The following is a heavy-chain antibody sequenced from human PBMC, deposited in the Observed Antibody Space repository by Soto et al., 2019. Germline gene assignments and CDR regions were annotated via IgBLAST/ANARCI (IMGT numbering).Heavy chain of an antibody. CDR2: ISGTT. CDR1: GFTFSSYA. J-gene: IGHJ6*02. D-gene: IGHD2-21*01. CDR3: VKGIASGDFGMDV. Sequence: EVQLLESGGGLVQPGGSLRLSCAASGFTFSSYAMNWVRQAPGQGLEWVSGISGTTYYADSVKGRFTISRDHSKNTVYLQMNSLRAEDTAVYYCVKGIASGDFGMDVWGQVTTVTVSS. V-gene: IGHV3-23*01.